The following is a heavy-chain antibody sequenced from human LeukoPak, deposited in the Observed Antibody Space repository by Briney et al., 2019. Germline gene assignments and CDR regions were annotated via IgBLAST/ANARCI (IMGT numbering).Heavy chain of an antibody. CDR2: IYYSGTT. CDR1: GYFISSVYY. CDR3: ERDKSRTYGSADAFDI. J-gene: IGHJ3*02. V-gene: IGHV4-38-2*02. Sequence: PSQTLSLTRTVSGYFISSVYYWGWIRPPPGQGLEWIGSIYYSGTTYYKPSLKSRVTMSVDTSKHHISLPRSSVIAADPPLHYCERDKSRTYGSADAFDIWGQGTMGTVSS. D-gene: IGHD3-10*01.